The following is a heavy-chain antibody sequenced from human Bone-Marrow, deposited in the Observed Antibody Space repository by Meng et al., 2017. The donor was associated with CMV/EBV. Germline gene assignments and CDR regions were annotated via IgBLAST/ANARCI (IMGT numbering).Heavy chain of an antibody. J-gene: IGHJ4*02. CDR1: GFTFSSYE. Sequence: GGSLRLSCAASGFTFSSYEMNWVRQAPGRGLEWVSYISSSGSTIYYADSVKGRFTISRDNARNSLYLQMSSLRAEDTAVYYCAKYAGASTKWYFDYWGQGTLVTVSS. D-gene: IGHD1-26*01. CDR2: ISSSGSTI. CDR3: AKYAGASTKWYFDY. V-gene: IGHV3-48*03.